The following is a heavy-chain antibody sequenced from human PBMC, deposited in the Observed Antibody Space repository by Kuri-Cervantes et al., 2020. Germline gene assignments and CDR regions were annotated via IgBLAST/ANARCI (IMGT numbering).Heavy chain of an antibody. J-gene: IGHJ4*02. D-gene: IGHD2-21*02. CDR2: IKQDGSEK. Sequence: WIRQSPGKGLEWVANIKQDGSEKYYVDSVKGRFTISRDNAKNSLFLQMNSLRAEDTAVYYCAREAFYCDDYWGQGTLVTVSS. CDR3: AREAFYCDDY. V-gene: IGHV3-7*01.